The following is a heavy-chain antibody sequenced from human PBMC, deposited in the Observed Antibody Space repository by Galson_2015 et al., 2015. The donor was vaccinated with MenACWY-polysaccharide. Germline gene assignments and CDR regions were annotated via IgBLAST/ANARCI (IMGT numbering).Heavy chain of an antibody. CDR3: AVCGGYDHHYYGMDV. CDR1: GYTFTGYY. D-gene: IGHD5-12*01. Sequence: SVKVSCKASGYTFTGYYMHWVRQAPGQGLEWMGWINPNSGGTNYAQKFQGRVTMTRDTSISTAYMELSRLRSDDTAVYYCAVCGGYDHHYYGMDVWGQGTTVTVSS. CDR2: INPNSGGT. J-gene: IGHJ6*02. V-gene: IGHV1-2*02.